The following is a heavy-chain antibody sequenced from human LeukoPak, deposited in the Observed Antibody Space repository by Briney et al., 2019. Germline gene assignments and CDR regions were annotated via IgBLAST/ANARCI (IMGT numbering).Heavy chain of an antibody. J-gene: IGHJ5*02. V-gene: IGHV3-74*01. CDR3: ARDLGQYYDTSDNWFDP. CDR2: INREGINT. Sequence: GGSLRLSCAASGFTFSNYWMHWVRQAPGKGLGWVSRINREGINTSYADSVKGRFTISRDNAKTTLNLQMNSLRAEDTAVYYCARDLGQYYDTSDNWFDPWGQGTLVTVSS. CDR1: GFTFSNYW. D-gene: IGHD3-22*01.